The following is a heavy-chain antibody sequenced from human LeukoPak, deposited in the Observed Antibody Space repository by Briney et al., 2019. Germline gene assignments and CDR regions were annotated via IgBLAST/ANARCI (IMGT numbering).Heavy chain of an antibody. Sequence: GGSLRLSCEASGFTFGSYAMFWVRQAPGKGLEGVAGIFGSGGSAHYADSAKGRFTISRDNSKNTVYLQIDILRAEDTAVYYCGKTTTGYSSGQKPAWPVDYWGQGTLVTVSS. CDR1: GFTFGSYA. J-gene: IGHJ4*02. D-gene: IGHD6-19*01. CDR3: GKTTTGYSSGQKPAWPVDY. CDR2: IFGSGGSA. V-gene: IGHV3-23*01.